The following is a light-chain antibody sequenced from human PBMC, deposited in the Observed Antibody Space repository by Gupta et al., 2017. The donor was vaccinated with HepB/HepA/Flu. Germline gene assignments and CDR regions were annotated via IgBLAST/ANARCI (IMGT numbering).Light chain of an antibody. CDR2: WAS. Sequence: DIVMTQSPDSLPASLGERATINCKSTQSVLYSSNNMNYLTWYQQKPGQPPRLLIYWASIRESGVPNRFSGSESGTDFTLTISSLQAEDVAVYYCQQYSCTPRTFGQGTKVEIK. CDR1: QSVLYSSNNMNY. J-gene: IGKJ1*01. V-gene: IGKV4-1*01. CDR3: QQYSCTPRT.